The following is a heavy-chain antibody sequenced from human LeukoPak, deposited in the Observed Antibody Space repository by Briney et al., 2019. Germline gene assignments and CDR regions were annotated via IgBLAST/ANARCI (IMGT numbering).Heavy chain of an antibody. V-gene: IGHV1-69*05. Sequence: GASVKVSCKASGGTFSSYAISWVRQAPGQGLEWMGGIIPIFGTANYAQKLQGRVTITTDESTSTAYMELSSLRSEDTAVYYCARLTGTPGDYFDYWGQGTLVTVSS. CDR3: ARLTGTPGDYFDY. D-gene: IGHD1-7*01. CDR2: IIPIFGTA. CDR1: GGTFSSYA. J-gene: IGHJ4*02.